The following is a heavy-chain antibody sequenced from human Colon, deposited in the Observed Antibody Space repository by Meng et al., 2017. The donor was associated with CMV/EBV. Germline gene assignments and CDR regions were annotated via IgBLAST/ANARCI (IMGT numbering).Heavy chain of an antibody. CDR3: ARDGGGRHNSYYGLDV. CDR1: EFPFSAHY. Sequence: GESLKISCGASEFPFSAHYMDWVRQAPGKGLEWVGQIRSQPNSYATTYAPSVTGRFIISRDDSKNSLYLEMNDLQIEESAIYYCARDGGGRHNSYYGLDVWGQGTTVTVSS. V-gene: IGHV3-72*01. D-gene: IGHD3-10*01. J-gene: IGHJ6*02. CDR2: IRSQPNSYAT.